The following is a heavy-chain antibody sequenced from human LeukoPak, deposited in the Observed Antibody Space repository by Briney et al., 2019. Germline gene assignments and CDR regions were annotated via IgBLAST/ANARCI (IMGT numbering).Heavy chain of an antibody. J-gene: IGHJ6*03. D-gene: IGHD3-22*01. CDR3: ARDSSGYCYIYYYMDV. CDR2: ISAYNGNT. CDR1: GYTFTSYG. Sequence: ASVKVSCKASGYTFTSYGISWVRQAPGQGLECMGWISAYNGNTNYAQKLQGRVTMTTDTSTSTAYMELRSLRSDDTAVYYCARDSSGYCYIYYYMDVWGKGTTVTVSS. V-gene: IGHV1-18*01.